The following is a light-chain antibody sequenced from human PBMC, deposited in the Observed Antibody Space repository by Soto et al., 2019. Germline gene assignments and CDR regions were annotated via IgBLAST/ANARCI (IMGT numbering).Light chain of an antibody. CDR3: QSYDISLGGSWV. CDR1: SSNIGTNYD. Sequence: QSVLTQPPSVSGAPGQRVTISCTGSSSNIGTNYDVHWYQQLPGTAPKLLVYGNNRPSGIPDRFSASKSGTSASLVITGLQAEDEADYYCQSYDISLGGSWVFGEGTKLTVL. CDR2: GN. V-gene: IGLV1-40*01. J-gene: IGLJ3*02.